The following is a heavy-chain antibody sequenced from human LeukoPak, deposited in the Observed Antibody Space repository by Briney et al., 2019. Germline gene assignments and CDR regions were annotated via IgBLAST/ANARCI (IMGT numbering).Heavy chain of an antibody. CDR1: GGTFSSYA. Sequence: SVKVSCKASGGTFSSYAISWVRQAPGQGLEWMGGIIPIFGTANYAQKFQGRVTITADESTSTAYMELSSLRSEDTAVYYCARGPLDGGSAAGDDYWGQGTLVTASS. J-gene: IGHJ4*02. D-gene: IGHD6-13*01. V-gene: IGHV1-69*13. CDR2: IIPIFGTA. CDR3: ARGPLDGGSAAGDDY.